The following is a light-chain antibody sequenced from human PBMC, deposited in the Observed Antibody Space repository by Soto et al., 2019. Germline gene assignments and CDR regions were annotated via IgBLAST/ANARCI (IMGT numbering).Light chain of an antibody. CDR1: SSDVGSYNL. V-gene: IGLV2-23*01. CDR3: CSYAGSSTSYVL. J-gene: IGLJ2*01. Sequence: QSALTQPASVSGSPGQSITISCTGTSSDVGSYNLVSWYQQHPDKAPKLLIYEGSKRPSGVSDRFSASKSGNTASLTISGLQAEDEADYYCCSYAGSSTSYVLLGGGTKVTVL. CDR2: EGS.